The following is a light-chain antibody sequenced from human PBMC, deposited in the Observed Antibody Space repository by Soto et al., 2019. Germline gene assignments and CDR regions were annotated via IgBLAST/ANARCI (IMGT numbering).Light chain of an antibody. CDR2: DGS. CDR1: QRISSW. Sequence: DIQMTQSPSTLSASVGDRVTITCRASQRISSWLAWYQQKPGKAPKLLIYDGSSLESGVPSRFSGSGSGTEFTLTISSLQPDDFASYYCQQYNSYSSLTFGGGTKVEIK. V-gene: IGKV1-5*01. J-gene: IGKJ4*01. CDR3: QQYNSYSSLT.